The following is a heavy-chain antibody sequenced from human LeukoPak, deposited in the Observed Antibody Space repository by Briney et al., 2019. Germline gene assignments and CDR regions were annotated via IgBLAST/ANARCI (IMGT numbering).Heavy chain of an antibody. CDR2: ISNDGGGT. CDR3: SKGSSAYFAAL. J-gene: IGHJ4*02. D-gene: IGHD3-22*01. CDR1: GFIFNNYG. Sequence: GGSLRLSCAASGFIFNNYGLIWVRQAPGKGLEWVSAISNDGGGTQYADFVEGRFTISRDNSKNTLFLQMSSLRAEDTALYYCSKGSSAYFAALWAQGPLVTVSS. V-gene: IGHV3-23*01.